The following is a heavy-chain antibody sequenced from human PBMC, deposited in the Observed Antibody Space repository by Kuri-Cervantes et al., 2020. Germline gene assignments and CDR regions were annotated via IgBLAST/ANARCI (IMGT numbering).Heavy chain of an antibody. CDR2: INPSGGST. D-gene: IGHD3-22*01. Sequence: ASVKVSCKASGYTFTSYYMHWVRQAPGQGLEWMGIINPSGGSTSYAQKFQGRVTMTRDTSINTAYMELSRLRSDDTAVYYCARARWDYNSDGHIGHYFDFWGQGTLVTVSS. J-gene: IGHJ4*02. CDR3: ARARWDYNSDGHIGHYFDF. V-gene: IGHV1-46*01. CDR1: GYTFTSYY.